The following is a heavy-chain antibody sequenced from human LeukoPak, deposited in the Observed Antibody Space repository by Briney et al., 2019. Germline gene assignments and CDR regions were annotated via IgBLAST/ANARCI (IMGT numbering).Heavy chain of an antibody. CDR1: GFTFNSYA. CDR3: ARLYCSSTSCLLDY. CDR2: ISSNGGST. Sequence: GGSLRLSCAASGFTFNSYAMHWVRQAPGKGLEYVSAISSNGGSTYYANSVKGRFTISRDNSKNTLFLQMGSLRAEDMAMYYCARLYCSSTSCLLDYWGQGTLVTVSS. J-gene: IGHJ4*02. D-gene: IGHD2-2*01. V-gene: IGHV3-64*01.